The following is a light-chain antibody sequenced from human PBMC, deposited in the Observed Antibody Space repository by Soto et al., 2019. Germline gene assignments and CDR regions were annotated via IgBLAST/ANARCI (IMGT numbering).Light chain of an antibody. Sequence: SSELTQPPSVSVSPGQTASITCSGDELGDKYVSWYQQKPGQSPFLVIYLDDKRPSGIPERFSGSNSGNTATLTISGTQAMDEADYYCQTWDSGVMFGGGTKLTVL. CDR2: LDD. J-gene: IGLJ3*02. CDR1: ELGDKY. V-gene: IGLV3-1*01. CDR3: QTWDSGVM.